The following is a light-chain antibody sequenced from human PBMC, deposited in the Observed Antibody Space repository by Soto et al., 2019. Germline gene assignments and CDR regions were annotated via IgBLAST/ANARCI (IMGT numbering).Light chain of an antibody. J-gene: IGKJ1*01. CDR3: QQYNSHPT. CDR1: PSMSSG. V-gene: IGKV1-5*01. CDR2: YAS. Sequence: DIQMTQPPSTLSASAGDRVTITCRASPSMSSGLAWYLPKACQAPSLLISYASSWESGVPTRFSGSGSGTELTLTIRSLKPDDFATDYCQQYNSHPTFGQGTKVDIK.